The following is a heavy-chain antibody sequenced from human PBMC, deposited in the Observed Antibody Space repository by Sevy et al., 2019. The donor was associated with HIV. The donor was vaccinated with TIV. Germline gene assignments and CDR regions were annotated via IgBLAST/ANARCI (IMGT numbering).Heavy chain of an antibody. CDR2: IYYSGST. CDR3: AREHYDFWSGHAGAFDI. J-gene: IGHJ3*02. CDR1: GGSISSYY. D-gene: IGHD3-3*01. V-gene: IGHV4-59*01. Sequence: SETLSLTCTVSGGSISSYYWSWIRQPPGKGLEWIGYIYYSGSTNYNPSLKSRVTISVDTSKNQFSLKLSSVTAAETAVYYCAREHYDFWSGHAGAFDIWGQGTMVTVSS.